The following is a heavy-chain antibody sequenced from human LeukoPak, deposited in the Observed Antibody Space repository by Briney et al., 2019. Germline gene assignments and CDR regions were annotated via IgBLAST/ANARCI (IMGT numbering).Heavy chain of an antibody. CDR3: AKSKSPGATHYYYYYGMDV. Sequence: GGSLRLSCAASGFTFSSYSIHWVRQAPGKGLEWVANIKQDGSVKYYVDSVKGRFTISRDNAKNSLYLQMNSLRAEDTAVYYCAKSKSPGATHYYYYYGMDVWGQGTTVTVSS. CDR1: GFTFSSYS. J-gene: IGHJ6*02. V-gene: IGHV3-7*01. CDR2: IKQDGSVK. D-gene: IGHD1-26*01.